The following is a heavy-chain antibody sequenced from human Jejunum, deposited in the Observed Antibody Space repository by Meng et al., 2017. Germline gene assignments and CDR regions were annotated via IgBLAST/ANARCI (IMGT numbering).Heavy chain of an antibody. CDR1: GFTFTDHW. V-gene: IGHV3-74*02. D-gene: IGHD1-1*01. J-gene: IGHJ1*01. CDR3: TNDRLNH. CDR2: INPDGSNP. Sequence: DGQLVEVGGGLAQPGGSLSLSCAGSGFTFTDHWMHWVRQGPGKGLVWVSRINPDGSNPTYADSVKGRFTISRDNAKNTVYLQMNSLRAEDTAVYYCTNDRLNHWGQGALVTVSS.